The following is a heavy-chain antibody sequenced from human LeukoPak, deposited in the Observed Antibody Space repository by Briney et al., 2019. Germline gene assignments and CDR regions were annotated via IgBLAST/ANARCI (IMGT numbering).Heavy chain of an antibody. CDR2: MNPNSGNT. CDR1: GYTFTSYD. Sequence: ASVKVSCKASGYTFTSYDINWVRQATGQGLEWMGWMNPNSGNTGYAQKFQGRVTMTRNTSISTAYMELSSLRSEDTAVYYCARGIWVVATGYSYGYVYYYYMDVWGKGTTVTVSS. D-gene: IGHD5-18*01. V-gene: IGHV1-8*01. J-gene: IGHJ6*03. CDR3: ARGIWVVATGYSYGYVYYYYMDV.